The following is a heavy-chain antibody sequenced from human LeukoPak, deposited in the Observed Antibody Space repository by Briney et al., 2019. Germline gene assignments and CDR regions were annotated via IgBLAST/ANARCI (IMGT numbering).Heavy chain of an antibody. V-gene: IGHV1-18*01. D-gene: IGHD3-3*01. CDR2: ISAYNGNT. Sequence: APVKVFCKASCFTFTRYGVSWVGQGPGQRAEGGGWISAYNGNTNYAQKLQGRVTMTTDTSTSTAYMELRSLRSDDTAVYYCARGDTIFGVVILPHYWGQGTLVTVSS. J-gene: IGHJ4*02. CDR3: ARGDTIFGVVILPHY. CDR1: CFTFTRYG.